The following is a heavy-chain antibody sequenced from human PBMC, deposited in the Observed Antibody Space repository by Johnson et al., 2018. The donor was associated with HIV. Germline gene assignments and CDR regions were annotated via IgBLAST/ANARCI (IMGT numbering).Heavy chain of an antibody. CDR1: GFTFSSYW. CDR3: ARSIVVEGDDAFDI. Sequence: VQLVESGGDFIQPGGSLRLSCAASGFTFSSYWMSWVRQAPGKGLEWVANIKQDGSEKYYVDSVKGRFTISRDNAKNSLYLQMNSLRAEDTAVYYCARSIVVEGDDAFDIWGQGTMVTVSS. D-gene: IGHD2-21*01. CDR2: IKQDGSEK. J-gene: IGHJ3*02. V-gene: IGHV3-7*05.